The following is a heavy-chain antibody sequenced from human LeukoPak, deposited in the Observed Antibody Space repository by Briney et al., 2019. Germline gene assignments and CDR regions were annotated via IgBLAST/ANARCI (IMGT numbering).Heavy chain of an antibody. CDR3: AKSGEFSFEEY. CDR2: VSNSGSRT. V-gene: IGHV3-23*01. Sequence: GGSLRLSCAASGFTFNNFVMGWVRQAPGKGLEWVSAVSNSGSRTYYADSVKGRFTISRDNSKNTLYLQMDSLGAEDTAVYYCAKSGEFSFEEYWGQGTLVTVSS. D-gene: IGHD3-16*02. J-gene: IGHJ4*02. CDR1: GFTFNNFV.